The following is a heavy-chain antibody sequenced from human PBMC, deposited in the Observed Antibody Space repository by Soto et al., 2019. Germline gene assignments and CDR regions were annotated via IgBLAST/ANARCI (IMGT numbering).Heavy chain of an antibody. Sequence: EVQLVESGGGLVQPGGSLRLSCAASGFTFSSYDMHWVRQATGKGLEWVSAIGTAGDTYYPGSVKGRFTISRENAKNSLYRQMNSLRAEDTAVYYCARMASYYYYGMDVWGQGTTVTVSS. J-gene: IGHJ6*02. CDR3: ARMASYYYYGMDV. CDR2: IGTAGDT. V-gene: IGHV3-13*01. CDR1: GFTFSSYD.